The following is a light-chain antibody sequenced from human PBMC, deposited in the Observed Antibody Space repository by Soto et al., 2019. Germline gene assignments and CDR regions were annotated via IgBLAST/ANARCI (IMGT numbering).Light chain of an antibody. CDR2: KAS. V-gene: IGKV1-5*03. CDR3: LHYSTYPLT. J-gene: IGKJ4*01. CDR1: QTISSW. Sequence: DIQMTQSPSTLSGSVGDRVTITCRASQTISSWLAWYQQKPGKAPKLLIYKASTLKSGVPSRVSGSGSGTEFTLTISSLQTDDFASYYCLHYSTYPLTFGGGTRVDI.